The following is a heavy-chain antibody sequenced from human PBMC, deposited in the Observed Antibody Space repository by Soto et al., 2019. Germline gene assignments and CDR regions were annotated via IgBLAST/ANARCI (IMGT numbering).Heavy chain of an antibody. CDR1: GGSISSGDYY. J-gene: IGHJ5*02. Sequence: KPSETLSLTCTVSGGSISSGDYYWSWIRQPPGKGLEWIGYIYYSGSTYYNPSLKSRVTISVDTSKNQFSLKLSSVTAADTAVYYCARGHIVVVPAAIGEYNWFDPWGQGTLVTVSS. CDR2: IYYSGST. CDR3: ARGHIVVVPAAIGEYNWFDP. D-gene: IGHD2-2*02. V-gene: IGHV4-30-4*01.